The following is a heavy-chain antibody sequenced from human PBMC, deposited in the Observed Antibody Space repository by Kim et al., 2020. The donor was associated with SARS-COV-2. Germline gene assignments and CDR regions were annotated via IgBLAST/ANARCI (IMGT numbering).Heavy chain of an antibody. CDR2: TRNKANSYTT. J-gene: IGHJ4*02. D-gene: IGHD5-18*01. Sequence: GGSLRLSCAASGFTFSDHYMDWVRQAPGKGLEWVGRTRNKANSYTTEYAASVKGRFTISRDDSKNSLYLQMNSLKTEDTAVYYCARTPADTAMVHFDYWGQGTLVTVSS. CDR3: ARTPADTAMVHFDY. CDR1: GFTFSDHY. V-gene: IGHV3-72*01.